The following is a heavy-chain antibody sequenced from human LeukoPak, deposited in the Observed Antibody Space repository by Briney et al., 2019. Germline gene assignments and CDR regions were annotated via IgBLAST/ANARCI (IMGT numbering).Heavy chain of an antibody. CDR2: IYYSGST. J-gene: IGHJ4*02. Sequence: SETLSLTCTVSGGAMNSYSWSWLRQPPGKGLEWIGYIYYSGSTNYSPSLKSRVTISIDTSKKQFSLKLSSVTTADTAVYYCARQSDSSWTFDYWGRGTLVTVSS. CDR3: ARQSDSSWTFDY. D-gene: IGHD6-13*01. V-gene: IGHV4-59*01. CDR1: GGAMNSYS.